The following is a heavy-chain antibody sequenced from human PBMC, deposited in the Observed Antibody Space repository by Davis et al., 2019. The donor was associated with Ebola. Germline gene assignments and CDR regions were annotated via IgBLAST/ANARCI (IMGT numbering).Heavy chain of an antibody. V-gene: IGHV1-8*02. CDR1: GYTFTGYY. D-gene: IGHD2-21*01. CDR2: MNPNSGNT. CDR3: ARGGVAYSDLDY. Sequence: ASVKVSCKACGYTFTGYYMHWVRQAPGQRLEWMGWMNPNSGNTGYAQKFQGRVTMTRENSISTAYMELRSLTSEDTTVYFCARGGVAYSDLDYWGQGTLVAVSS. J-gene: IGHJ4*02.